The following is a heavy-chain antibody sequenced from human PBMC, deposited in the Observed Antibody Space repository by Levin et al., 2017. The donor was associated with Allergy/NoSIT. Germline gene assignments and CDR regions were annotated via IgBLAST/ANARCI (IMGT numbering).Heavy chain of an antibody. J-gene: IGHJ4*02. CDR1: GFTFSSYG. CDR3: VKGHRQQLVRAPNYDY. Sequence: SLLLSCSASGFTFSSYGMHWVRQAPGPFLSFFSSLLLPFSLPSSASSFKGRFTISRDNAKDTPYLHMRSLRPEDTAVYYCVKGHRQQLVRAPNYDYWGQGNLVTVSS. V-gene: IGHV3-64D*06. CDR2: LLLPFSLP. D-gene: IGHD6-13*01.